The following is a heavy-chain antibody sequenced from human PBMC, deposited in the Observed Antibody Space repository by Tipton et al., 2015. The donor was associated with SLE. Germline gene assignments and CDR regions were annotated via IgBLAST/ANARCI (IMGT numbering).Heavy chain of an antibody. CDR1: GYTFTTYG. J-gene: IGHJ4*02. CDR3: ARRRGQWKLPYN. Sequence: QVQLVQSGAEVKKPGDSVKVSCKASGYTFTTYGISWVRQAPGQGLEWMGWISAYNGDTNYAQKLQGRVTMTTDTSTSTAYMELRSLTSDDTAVYYCARRRGQWKLPYNWGQGSLVTLSS. CDR2: ISAYNGDT. D-gene: IGHD1-26*01. V-gene: IGHV1-18*01.